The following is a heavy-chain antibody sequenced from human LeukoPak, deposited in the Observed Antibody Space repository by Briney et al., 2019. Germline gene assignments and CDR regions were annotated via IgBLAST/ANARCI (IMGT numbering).Heavy chain of an antibody. CDR2: IIPILGIA. CDR1: GGTFSSYT. CDR3: ASDGPFKALFGVVIMD. V-gene: IGHV1-69*02. J-gene: IGHJ4*02. D-gene: IGHD3-3*01. Sequence: SVKVSCKASGGTFSSYTISWVRQAPGQGLERMGRIIPILGIANYAQKFQGRVTITADKSTSTAYMELNSLRSEDTAVYYCASDGPFKALFGVVIMDWGQGPLATVSS.